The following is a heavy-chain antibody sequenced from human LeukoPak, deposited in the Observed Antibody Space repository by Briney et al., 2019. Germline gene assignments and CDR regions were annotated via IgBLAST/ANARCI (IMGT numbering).Heavy chain of an antibody. V-gene: IGHV4-59*12. D-gene: IGHD1-14*01. CDR1: GGSNNTYY. CDR2: IYYTGST. J-gene: IGHJ4*02. Sequence: SETLSLTCSVSGGSNNTYYWSWIRQTPGKGLEWIGFIYYTGSTNYNPSLKSRVTMSVDTSKSQFSLKLTSVTAADTALYYCARGANRLDSWGRGTLVTVSS. CDR3: ARGANRLDS.